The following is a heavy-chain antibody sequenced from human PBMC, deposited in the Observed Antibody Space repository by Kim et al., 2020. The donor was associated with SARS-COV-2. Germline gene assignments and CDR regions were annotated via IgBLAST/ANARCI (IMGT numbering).Heavy chain of an antibody. Sequence: GGSLRLSCAASGFTFSRYSMNWVRQAPGKGLEWVSFISSSGEYIYSADSLKGRFTISRDNAKNSLYLQMNSLRAEDTAVYYCARDPNPGATRISYYYGMDVWGQWTTVTVSS. J-gene: IGHJ6*02. CDR3: ARDPNPGATRISYYYGMDV. CDR1: GFTFSRYS. CDR2: ISSSGEYI. D-gene: IGHD5-12*01. V-gene: IGHV3-21*01.